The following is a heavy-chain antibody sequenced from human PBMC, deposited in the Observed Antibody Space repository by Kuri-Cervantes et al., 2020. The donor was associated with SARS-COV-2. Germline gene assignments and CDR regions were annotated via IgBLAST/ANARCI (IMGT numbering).Heavy chain of an antibody. J-gene: IGHJ6*02. CDR1: GFTFSDYA. V-gene: IGHV3-30*18. CDR3: AKGQDKYERTGYLAWGPKKKYHYNAMDV. CDR2: ISFDGNVK. D-gene: IGHD3-22*01. Sequence: GGSLRLSCAASGFTFSDYAMHWVRLAPGKGLEWLAIISFDGNVKYYGDSVRGRFTVSRANSKNTLFLQMNSLRAEDTAVYYCAKGQDKYERTGYLAWGPKKKYHYNAMDVWGQGSTVTVSS.